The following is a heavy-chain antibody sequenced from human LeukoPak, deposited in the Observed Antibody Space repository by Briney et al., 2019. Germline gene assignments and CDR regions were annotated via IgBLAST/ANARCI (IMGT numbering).Heavy chain of an antibody. J-gene: IGHJ6*02. Sequence: PGTSLRLSCAASGFTFSDYAMHWVRQAPGKGLEWVAVIAYGGTYIHHADSLKGRFTISRDNSRDTLYLQINSLRPEDTALYYCARNKAITAFFGMDVWGQGTTIIVSS. D-gene: IGHD2/OR15-2a*01. V-gene: IGHV3-30*03. CDR2: IAYGGTYI. CDR3: ARNKAITAFFGMDV. CDR1: GFTFSDYA.